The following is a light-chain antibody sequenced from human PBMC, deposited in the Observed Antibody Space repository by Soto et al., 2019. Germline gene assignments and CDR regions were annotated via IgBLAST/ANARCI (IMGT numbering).Light chain of an antibody. CDR3: QQRTRWPMT. CDR1: QNLHSF. Sequence: EIVLTQSPAPLSVSPGERVTLSCRASQNLHSFLNWYQQRPGQAPRPLIYDGSKRAAGVPDRISGDGSGTDYTLTISSLEPEDVAVYYCQQRTRWPMTLGQGTRLEIK. CDR2: DGS. J-gene: IGKJ5*01. V-gene: IGKV3-11*01.